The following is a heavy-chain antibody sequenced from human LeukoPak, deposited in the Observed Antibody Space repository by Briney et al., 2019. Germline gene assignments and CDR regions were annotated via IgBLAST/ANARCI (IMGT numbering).Heavy chain of an antibody. CDR2: IDTSGSA. V-gene: IGHV4-61*02. CDR1: GGSISSGFYY. J-gene: IGHJ6*03. Sequence: SQTLSLTCTVSGGSISSGFYYWSWIRQSAGKGLEWIGRIDTSGSANYNPSLRSRVTISVDMSKNQFSLILSSVTAADTAVYYCARDRHRYYIDVWGKGTTVTISS. CDR3: ARDRHRYYIDV.